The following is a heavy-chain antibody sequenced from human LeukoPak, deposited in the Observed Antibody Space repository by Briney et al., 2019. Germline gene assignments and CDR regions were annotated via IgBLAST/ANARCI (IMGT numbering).Heavy chain of an antibody. D-gene: IGHD5-18*01. Sequence: SETLSLTCTVSGGSISSYYWSWIRQPPGKGLEWIGYIYYSGSTNYNPSLKSRVTISVDTSKNRFSLKLSSVTAADTAVYYCARAEEWLPDFDYWGQGTLVTVSS. CDR2: IYYSGST. CDR1: GGSISSYY. J-gene: IGHJ4*02. V-gene: IGHV4-59*01. CDR3: ARAEEWLPDFDY.